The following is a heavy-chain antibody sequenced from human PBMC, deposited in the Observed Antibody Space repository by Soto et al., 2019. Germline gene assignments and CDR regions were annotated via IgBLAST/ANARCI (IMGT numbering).Heavy chain of an antibody. CDR2: VHHSGAN. Sequence: SETLSLTCIVSGASVANENWWSWVRQPPGKGLEWIGEVHHSGANNNSPSLKSRVTISVDKSKNQFSLKLSSVTAADSAVYYCTRHFDYSMDVWGQGTTVTVS. CDR1: GASVANENW. V-gene: IGHV4-4*02. J-gene: IGHJ6*03. CDR3: TRHFDYSMDV.